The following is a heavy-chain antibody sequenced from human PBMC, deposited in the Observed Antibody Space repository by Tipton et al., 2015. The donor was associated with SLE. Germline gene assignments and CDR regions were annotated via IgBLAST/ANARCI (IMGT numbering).Heavy chain of an antibody. CDR3: ARAPDIVVVPAARWFDP. D-gene: IGHD2-2*01. CDR2: IYHSGST. CDR1: GGSISSSNW. Sequence: TLSLTCTVSGGSISSSNWWSWVRQPPGKGLEWIGEIYHSGSTNYNPSLKSRVTISVDKSKNQFSLKLSSVTAADTAVYYCARAPDIVVVPAARWFDPWGQGTLVTASS. V-gene: IGHV4-4*02. J-gene: IGHJ5*02.